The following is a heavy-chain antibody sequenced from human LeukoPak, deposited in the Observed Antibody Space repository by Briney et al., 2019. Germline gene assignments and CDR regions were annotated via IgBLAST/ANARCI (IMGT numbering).Heavy chain of an antibody. J-gene: IGHJ3*02. D-gene: IGHD2-2*01. CDR2: IYPGDSDT. V-gene: IGHV5-51*01. Sequence: GESLKISFKGSGSRFTSYWIGWVRPMPGKGLEGMGIIYPGDSDTRYSPSFQGQVTISADKSISTAYLQWSSLKASDTAMYYCARLDPLGFCSSTSCFAFDIWGQGTMVTVSS. CDR3: ARLDPLGFCSSTSCFAFDI. CDR1: GSRFTSYW.